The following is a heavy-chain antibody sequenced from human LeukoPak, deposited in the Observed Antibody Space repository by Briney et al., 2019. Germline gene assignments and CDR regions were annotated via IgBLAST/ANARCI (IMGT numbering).Heavy chain of an antibody. D-gene: IGHD6-19*01. CDR3: ATYDQWLPHGFDP. CDR2: INPNSGGT. CDR1: GYTLTGYY. Sequence: VSVKVSCKASGYTLTGYYMHWVRQAPGQGLEWMGWINPNSGGTNYAQKFQGRVTMTRDTSISTAYMELSRLRSDDTAVYYCATYDQWLPHGFDPWGQGTLVTVSS. V-gene: IGHV1-2*02. J-gene: IGHJ5*02.